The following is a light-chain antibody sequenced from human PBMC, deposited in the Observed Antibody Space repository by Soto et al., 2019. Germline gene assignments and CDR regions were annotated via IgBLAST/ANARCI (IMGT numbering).Light chain of an antibody. V-gene: IGLV2-11*01. Sequence: QSALTQPRSVSGYPGQSVTISCTGTSSDVGGYNYVSWYQKHPGKAPKLMIYDVSKRPSGVPDRFSGSKSGNTASLTISGLQAEDEADYYCCSYAGSYTLYVFGTGTKVTVL. CDR1: SSDVGGYNY. CDR3: CSYAGSYTLYV. CDR2: DVS. J-gene: IGLJ1*01.